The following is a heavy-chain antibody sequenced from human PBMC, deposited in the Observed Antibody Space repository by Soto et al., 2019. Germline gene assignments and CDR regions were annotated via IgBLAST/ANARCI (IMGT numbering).Heavy chain of an antibody. CDR2: IKTKTDGGTT. CDR3: GKLRSFNVAAGFDS. J-gene: IGHJ4*02. D-gene: IGHD6-13*01. Sequence: GGSLRLSCAASGFTFSNAWMSWVRQAPGKGLEWVGRIKTKTDGGTTDYAAPVKGRFTISRDDSKNTLYLQMNSLRAEDTAVYYCGKLRSFNVAAGFDSWGQGTLVTVSS. V-gene: IGHV3-15*01. CDR1: GFTFSNAW.